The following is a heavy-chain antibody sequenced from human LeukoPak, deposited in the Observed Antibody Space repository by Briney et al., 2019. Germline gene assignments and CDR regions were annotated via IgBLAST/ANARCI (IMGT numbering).Heavy chain of an antibody. Sequence: SETLSLTCTVYGGSFSGYYWSWIRQPPGKGLEWIGEINHSGSTNYNPSLKSRVTISVDTSKNQFSLKLSSVTAADTAVYYCAREPNDYGDYWGQGTLVTVSS. J-gene: IGHJ4*02. CDR3: AREPNDYGDY. CDR1: GGSFSGYY. V-gene: IGHV4-34*01. D-gene: IGHD1-14*01. CDR2: INHSGST.